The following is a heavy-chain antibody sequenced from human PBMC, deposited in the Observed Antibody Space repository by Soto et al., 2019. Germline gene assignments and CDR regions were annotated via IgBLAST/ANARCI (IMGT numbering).Heavy chain of an antibody. Sequence: SGPAAAVAFSDYYVVWRPHAPGKGADWVQYMSSSRSTIYAADSVKGRFKTSRDNANISLYLQMNSLRAEDTAVYYWARVPSVPPDYWGQGTMVT. V-gene: IGHV3-11*01. CDR1: AVAFSDYY. CDR2: MSSSRSTI. J-gene: IGHJ4*02. D-gene: IGHD2-2*01. CDR3: ARVPSVPPDY.